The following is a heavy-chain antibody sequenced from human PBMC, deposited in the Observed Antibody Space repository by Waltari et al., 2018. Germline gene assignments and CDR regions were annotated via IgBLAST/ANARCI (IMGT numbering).Heavy chain of an antibody. CDR2: IYYSGST. J-gene: IGHJ4*02. CDR3: ARHKLPNRSFDY. CDR1: GGSISSSSYY. Sequence: QLQLQESGPGLVKPSETLSLTCTVSGGSISSSSYYWGWIRQPPGKGLEWIGSIYYSGSTYYNPSLKSRVTISVDTSKNQFSLKLSSVTAADTAVYYCARHKLPNRSFDYWGQGTLVTVSS. D-gene: IGHD1-1*01. V-gene: IGHV4-39*07.